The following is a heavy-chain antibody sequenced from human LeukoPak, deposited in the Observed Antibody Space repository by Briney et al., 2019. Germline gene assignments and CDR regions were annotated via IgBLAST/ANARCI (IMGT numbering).Heavy chain of an antibody. V-gene: IGHV3-7*01. CDR1: GFTFNRAW. D-gene: IGHD3-10*01. CDR3: AKDGEGYS. J-gene: IGHJ4*02. Sequence: GGSLRLSCAASGFTFNRAWMSWVRQTPEKRLEFVANIKEDGSEKYYLDSVKGRFTISRDNTQNPLYLQMDSLRVHDTAIYYFAKDGEGYSWGQGTLVTVSS. CDR2: IKEDGSEK.